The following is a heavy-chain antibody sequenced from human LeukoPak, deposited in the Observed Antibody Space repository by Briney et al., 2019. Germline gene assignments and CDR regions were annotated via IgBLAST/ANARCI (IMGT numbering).Heavy chain of an antibody. J-gene: IGHJ4*02. Sequence: GESLKISCKGSGYSLTSYWIGWVRQMPGKGLEWMGIIYPGDSDTRYSPSFQGQVTISADRSISTAYLQWSSLKASDTAMYYCARRYCSSTSCLFDYWGQGTLVTVSS. CDR1: GYSLTSYW. V-gene: IGHV5-51*01. D-gene: IGHD2-2*01. CDR2: IYPGDSDT. CDR3: ARRYCSSTSCLFDY.